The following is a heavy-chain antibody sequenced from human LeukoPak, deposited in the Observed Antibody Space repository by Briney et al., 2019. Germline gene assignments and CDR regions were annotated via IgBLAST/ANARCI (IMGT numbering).Heavy chain of an antibody. CDR2: INPNSGGT. Sequence: ASVKVSCKASGGTFSSYAISWARQAPGQGLEWMGWINPNSGGTNYAQKFQGRVTMTRDTSISTAYMELSRLRSDDTAVYYCARASMYYYDSSGFDDAFDIWGQGTMVTVSS. V-gene: IGHV1-2*02. D-gene: IGHD3-22*01. CDR3: ARASMYYYDSSGFDDAFDI. J-gene: IGHJ3*02. CDR1: GGTFSSYA.